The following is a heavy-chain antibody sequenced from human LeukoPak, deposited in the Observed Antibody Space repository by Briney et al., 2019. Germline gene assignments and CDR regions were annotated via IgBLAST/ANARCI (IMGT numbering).Heavy chain of an antibody. CDR3: AKPSTSVAGPEGPADY. J-gene: IGHJ4*02. Sequence: AGGSLRPSCAASGFTFATYATSWVRQPPGKGLEWVSGIAGSGGSTYYADSVKGRFTISRDNSKNTLYLQMNSLRAEDTAVYYCAKPSTSVAGPEGPADYWGQGTLVTVSS. CDR1: GFTFATYA. CDR2: IAGSGGST. D-gene: IGHD6-19*01. V-gene: IGHV3-23*01.